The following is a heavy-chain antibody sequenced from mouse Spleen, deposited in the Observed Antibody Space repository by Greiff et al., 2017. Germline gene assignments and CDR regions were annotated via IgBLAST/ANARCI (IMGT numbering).Heavy chain of an antibody. Sequence: VKVVESGPELVKPGASVKISCKASGYSFTSYYIHWVKQRPGQGLEWIGWIYPGSGNTKYNEKFKGKATLTADTSSSTAYMQLSSLTSEDSAVYYCARGGQLGLRDYYAMDYRGQGTSVTVSS. J-gene: IGHJ4*01. D-gene: IGHD3-2*01. V-gene: IGHV1-66*01. CDR2: IYPGSGNT. CDR1: GYSFTSYY. CDR3: ARGGQLGLRDYYAMDY.